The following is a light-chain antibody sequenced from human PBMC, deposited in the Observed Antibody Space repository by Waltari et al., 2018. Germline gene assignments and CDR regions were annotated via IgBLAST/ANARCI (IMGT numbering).Light chain of an antibody. J-gene: IGKJ1*01. Sequence: DVQMTQSPSTLSASVGDRVTITCRASQSISNSLARYQQKPGKAPKLLIYKASSLESGVPSRFSGSGSGTEFTLTISSLQPDDFATYYCQQYNNYRTFGQGTKVEIK. CDR2: KAS. CDR1: QSISNS. V-gene: IGKV1-5*03. CDR3: QQYNNYRT.